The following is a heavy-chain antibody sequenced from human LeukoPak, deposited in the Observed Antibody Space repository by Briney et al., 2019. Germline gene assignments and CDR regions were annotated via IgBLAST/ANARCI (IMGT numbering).Heavy chain of an antibody. CDR1: GFTFSSYW. J-gene: IGHJ4*02. Sequence: PGGSLRLSCAASGFTFSSYWMCWVRQDPGKGLAWVSCIKTDGSITAYAGSVKGRFTISRDNAKNTLYLQMNSLRAADTAVYYCARDGDAPMTDFDYWGQGTLVTVSS. V-gene: IGHV3-74*01. CDR3: ARDGDAPMTDFDY. CDR2: IKTDGSIT. D-gene: IGHD2-21*02.